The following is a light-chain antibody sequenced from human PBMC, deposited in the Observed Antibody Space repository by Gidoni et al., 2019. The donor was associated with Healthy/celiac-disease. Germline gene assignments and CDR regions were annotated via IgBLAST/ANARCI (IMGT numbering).Light chain of an antibody. J-gene: IGKJ1*01. CDR2: GAS. V-gene: IGKV3-15*01. CDR1: QIVSSN. Sequence: EIVMTQSPATLSVSPGERATLSCRASQIVSSNLAWYQQKPGQAPMLLIYGASTRATGIPARFSGSGSGTEFTLTISSLQSEDFAVYYCQQYNNWPTWTFGQGTKVEIK. CDR3: QQYNNWPTWT.